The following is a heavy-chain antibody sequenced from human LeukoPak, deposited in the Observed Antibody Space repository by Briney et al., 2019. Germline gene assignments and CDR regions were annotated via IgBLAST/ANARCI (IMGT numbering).Heavy chain of an antibody. V-gene: IGHV3-23*01. CDR3: ARDNGGGVFDY. CDR2: VGGSK. CDR1: ALTLSSYD. D-gene: IGHD4-23*01. Sequence: GESLRLSCPASALTLSSYDMTWVRQAPGRGLEWVSAVGGSKYYAGSVKGRFTISRDNSKNTLYLKMSSLRAEDTAVYYGARDNGGGVFDYWGQGTLVTVSS. J-gene: IGHJ4*02.